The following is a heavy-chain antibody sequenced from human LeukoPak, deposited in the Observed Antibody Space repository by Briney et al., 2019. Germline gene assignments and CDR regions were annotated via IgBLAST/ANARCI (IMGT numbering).Heavy chain of an antibody. D-gene: IGHD3-22*01. CDR1: GFTFSSYA. CDR3: AKDAFFDSSGFYPNWFDP. Sequence: GGSLRLSCAASGFTFSSYAMSWVRQAPGKGLEWVSAISGSGGSTYYADSVKGRFTISRDNANNSLYLQMNSLRAEDTALYYCAKDAFFDSSGFYPNWFDPGGQGTLVTVSS. J-gene: IGHJ5*02. CDR2: ISGSGGST. V-gene: IGHV3-23*01.